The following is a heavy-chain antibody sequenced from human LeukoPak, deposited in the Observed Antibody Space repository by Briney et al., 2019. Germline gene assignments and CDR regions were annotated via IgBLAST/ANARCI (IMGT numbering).Heavy chain of an antibody. J-gene: IGHJ4*02. CDR1: GSSISSGGYY. V-gene: IGHV4-31*03. D-gene: IGHD5-12*01. CDR2: IFYSGST. Sequence: SETLSLTCTVSGSSISSGGYYWSWIRQHPGKGLEWIGYIFYSGSTYYNPSLKSRVTISVTTSKNQFSLKLSSVTAADTAVYYCAREVRYSGYQDYWGQGTLVTVSS. CDR3: AREVRYSGYQDY.